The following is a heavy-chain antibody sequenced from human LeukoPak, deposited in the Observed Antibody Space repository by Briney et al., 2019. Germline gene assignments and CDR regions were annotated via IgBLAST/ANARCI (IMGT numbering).Heavy chain of an antibody. J-gene: IGHJ3*01. Sequence: GGSLRLSCAASGFTFSSYSMSGVRQAPGKGLEWVSLISSSSDTTHYADSVKGRFTISRDNSKNTLYLQMNSLGADDTAVYYCAKAFQRGWERDAFAFWGQGTLVTVSS. V-gene: IGHV3-23*01. D-gene: IGHD1-26*01. CDR3: AKAFQRGWERDAFAF. CDR1: GFTFSSYS. CDR2: ISSSSDTT.